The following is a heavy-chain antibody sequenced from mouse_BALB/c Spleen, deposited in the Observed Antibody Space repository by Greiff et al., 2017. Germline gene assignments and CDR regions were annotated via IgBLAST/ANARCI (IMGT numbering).Heavy chain of an antibody. Sequence: EVQVVESGGGLVKPGGSLKLSCAASGFTFSDYYMYWVRQTPEKRLEWVATISDGGSYTYYPDSVKGRFTISRDNAKNNLYLQMSSLKSEDTAMYYCARGGGNYLYYYAMDYWGQGTSVTVSS. CDR2: ISDGGSYT. V-gene: IGHV5-4*02. CDR1: GFTFSDYY. CDR3: ARGGGNYLYYYAMDY. D-gene: IGHD2-1*01. J-gene: IGHJ4*01.